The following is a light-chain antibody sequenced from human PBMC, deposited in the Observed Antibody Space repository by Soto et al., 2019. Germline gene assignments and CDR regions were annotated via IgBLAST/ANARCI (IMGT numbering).Light chain of an antibody. J-gene: IGKJ2*01. CDR2: WAS. CDR1: RSVLYSSNNKNY. V-gene: IGKV4-1*01. Sequence: DIVMTQSPDSLAVSLGERATINCKSSRSVLYSSNNKNYLAWYQQKPGQPPKLLIYWASTRESGVPDRFSGSGSETDFTLTISSLQAEDVAVYYCQQYYTTSGAFGQGTKLEIK. CDR3: QQYYTTSGA.